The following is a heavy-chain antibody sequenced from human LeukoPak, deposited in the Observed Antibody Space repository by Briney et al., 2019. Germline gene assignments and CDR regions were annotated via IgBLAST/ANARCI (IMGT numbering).Heavy chain of an antibody. Sequence: SETLSLTCAVSGGSISSSNWWSWVRLPPGKGLEWIGEIYHSGSTNYNPSLKSRVTISVDKSKNQFSLNLSSVTAADTAVYYCAGSLSGSYSVCFDPWGQGTLVTVSS. CDR2: IYHSGST. CDR1: GGSISSSNW. J-gene: IGHJ5*02. V-gene: IGHV4-4*02. D-gene: IGHD1-26*01. CDR3: AGSLSGSYSVCFDP.